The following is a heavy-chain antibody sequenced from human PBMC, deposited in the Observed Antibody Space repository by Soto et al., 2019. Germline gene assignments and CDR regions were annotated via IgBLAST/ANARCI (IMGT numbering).Heavy chain of an antibody. CDR3: AHRRGGNLXDGGYFDY. D-gene: IGHD3-10*01. CDR2: IYWDDDK. Sequence: QITLKESGPTLVKPTQTLTLTCTFSGFSLSTSGVGVGWIRQPPGKALEGLALIYWDDDKRYSPSLRSRLTISKDTSKNQVVLTMTNMDPVDTATYYCAHRRGGNLXDGGYFDYWGHGTLVTVSS. V-gene: IGHV2-5*02. J-gene: IGHJ4*01. CDR1: GFSLSTSGVG.